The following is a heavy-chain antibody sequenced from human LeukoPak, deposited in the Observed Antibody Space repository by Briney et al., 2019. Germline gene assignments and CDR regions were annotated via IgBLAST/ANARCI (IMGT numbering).Heavy chain of an antibody. CDR1: GFTFSSYG. Sequence: GGSLRLSCAASGFTFSSYGMHWVRQAPGKGLEWVAVIWYDGSNKYYADSVKGRFTISRDNSKNTLYLQMNSLRAEDTAVYYCARYCSGGSCYLDLRYYFDYWGQGTLVTVSS. CDR2: IWYDGSNK. V-gene: IGHV3-33*01. CDR3: ARYCSGGSCYLDLRYYFDY. J-gene: IGHJ4*02. D-gene: IGHD2-15*01.